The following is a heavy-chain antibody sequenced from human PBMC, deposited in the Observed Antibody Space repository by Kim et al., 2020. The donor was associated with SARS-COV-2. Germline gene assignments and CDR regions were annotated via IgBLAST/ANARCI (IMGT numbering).Heavy chain of an antibody. CDR3: ARTGSTVTTPDYYFDY. V-gene: IGHV3-30*01. J-gene: IGHJ4*02. D-gene: IGHD4-17*01. Sequence: SVKGRFTISRDNSKNTLFLQMNSLRPEDTAVYNCARTGSTVTTPDYYFDYWGQGTLVTVSS.